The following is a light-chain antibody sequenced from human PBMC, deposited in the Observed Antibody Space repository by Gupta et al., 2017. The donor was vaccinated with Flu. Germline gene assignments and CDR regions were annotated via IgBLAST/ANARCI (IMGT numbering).Light chain of an antibody. CDR2: GTS. CDR1: ESVSSSY. J-gene: IGKJ1*01. V-gene: IGKV3-20*01. Sequence: EILLTQSPGTLSLSPGERATLSCRASESVSSSYLAWYQQKPGQAPRLLISGTSNRATGIPDRFSGSGSGTDFTLTISRLEPEDFAVYYCQQYDTSWWTFGQGTKVEIK. CDR3: QQYDTSWWT.